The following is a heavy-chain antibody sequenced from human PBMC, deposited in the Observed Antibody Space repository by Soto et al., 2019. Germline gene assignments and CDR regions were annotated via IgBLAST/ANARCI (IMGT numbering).Heavy chain of an antibody. D-gene: IGHD2-21*01. Sequence: APVKVSCKASGYTFTGYYMHWVRQAPGQGLEWMGWINPNSGGTNYAQKFQGWVTMTRDTSISTAYMELSRLRSDDTAVYYCARASTLFADLDYWGQGTLVTVSS. CDR3: ARASTLFADLDY. V-gene: IGHV1-2*04. CDR2: INPNSGGT. J-gene: IGHJ4*02. CDR1: GYTFTGYY.